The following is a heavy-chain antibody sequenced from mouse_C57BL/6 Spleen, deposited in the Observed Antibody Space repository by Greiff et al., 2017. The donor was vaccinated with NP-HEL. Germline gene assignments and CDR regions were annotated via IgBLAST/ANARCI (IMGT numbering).Heavy chain of an antibody. CDR1: GYTFTSYW. Sequence: VQLQQPGTELVKPGASVKLSCKASGYTFTSYWMHWVKQRPGQGLEWIGNINPSNGGTNYNEKFKSKATLTVDKSSSTAYMQLSSLTSEDSAVYYCARGGWLLLWYFDVWGTGTTVTVSS. CDR3: ARGGWLLLWYFDV. D-gene: IGHD2-3*01. CDR2: INPSNGGT. J-gene: IGHJ1*03. V-gene: IGHV1-53*01.